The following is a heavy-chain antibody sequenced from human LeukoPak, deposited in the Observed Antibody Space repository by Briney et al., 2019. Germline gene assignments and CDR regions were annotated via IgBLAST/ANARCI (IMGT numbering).Heavy chain of an antibody. CDR1: GYTFTSYG. CDR3: ARDCTNGVCLEY. CDR2: ISAYNGNT. V-gene: IGHV1-18*01. D-gene: IGHD2-8*01. Sequence: ASVKVSCKASGYTFTSYGISWVRQAPGQGLEWMGWISAYNGNTNYAQKLQGRVTTTTDTSTSTAYMELRSLRSDDTAVYYCARDCTNGVCLEYWGQGTLVTVSS. J-gene: IGHJ4*02.